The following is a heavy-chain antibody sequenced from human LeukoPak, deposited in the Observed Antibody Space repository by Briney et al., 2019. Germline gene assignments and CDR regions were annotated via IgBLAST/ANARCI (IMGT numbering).Heavy chain of an antibody. D-gene: IGHD3-22*01. CDR1: GFTFSDYY. J-gene: IGHJ1*01. Sequence: GGSLRLSCAASGFTFSDYYMSWIRQAPGKGLEWVSYISSGGSTIYYADSVKGRFTISRDNAKNSLYLQVNSLRAEDMAVYYCARHFTHRSGYYHEEYFQYWGQGTLVTVSS. CDR2: ISSGGSTI. V-gene: IGHV3-11*04. CDR3: ARHFTHRSGYYHEEYFQY.